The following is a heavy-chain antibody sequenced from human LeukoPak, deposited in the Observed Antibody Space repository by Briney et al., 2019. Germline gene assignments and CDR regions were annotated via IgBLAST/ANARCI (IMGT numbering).Heavy chain of an antibody. J-gene: IGHJ4*02. V-gene: IGHV1-8*03. D-gene: IGHD2-21*02. CDR1: GYTFTSYD. CDR2: MNPNSGNT. CDR3: ARDRVAYCGGDCDPDFDY. Sequence: ASVKVSCKASGYTFTSYDINWVRQATGQGLEWMGWMNPNSGNTGYAQKFQGRVTITRNTSIGTAYMELSSLRSGDTAVYYCARDRVAYCGGDCDPDFDYWGQGTLVTVSS.